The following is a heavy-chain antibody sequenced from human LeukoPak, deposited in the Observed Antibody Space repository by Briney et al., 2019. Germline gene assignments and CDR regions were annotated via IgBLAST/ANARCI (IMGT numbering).Heavy chain of an antibody. CDR3: ARDWGRDGYNFDAFDI. Sequence: WASVKVSRKASGYTFTSYGISWVRQAPGQGLEWMGWISAYNGNTNYAQKLQGRVTMTTDTSTSTACMELRSLRSDDTAVYYCARDWGRDGYNFDAFDIWGQGTMVTVSS. CDR2: ISAYNGNT. D-gene: IGHD5-24*01. V-gene: IGHV1-18*01. J-gene: IGHJ3*02. CDR1: GYTFTSYG.